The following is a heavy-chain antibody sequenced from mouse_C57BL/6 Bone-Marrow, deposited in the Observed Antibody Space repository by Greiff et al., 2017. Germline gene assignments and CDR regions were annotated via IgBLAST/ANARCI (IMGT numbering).Heavy chain of an antibody. V-gene: IGHV5-6*01. Sequence: EVHLVESGGDLVQPGGSLKLSCAASGFTFSSYGMSWVRQTPDKRLEWVAPISSGGSYPYYPDSVKGRFTISRDHAKNNLYLQMSRLKSEDTAMYYCARTTVVADWDFDVWGTGTTVTVAA. J-gene: IGHJ1*03. CDR2: ISSGGSYP. CDR1: GFTFSSYG. CDR3: ARTTVVADWDFDV. D-gene: IGHD1-1*01.